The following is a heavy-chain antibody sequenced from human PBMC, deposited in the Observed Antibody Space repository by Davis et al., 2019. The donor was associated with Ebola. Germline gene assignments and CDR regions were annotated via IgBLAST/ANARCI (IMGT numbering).Heavy chain of an antibody. CDR2: ISGSGGST. V-gene: IGHV3-23*01. Sequence: GGSLRLSCAASGFTFSSYAMSWVRQAPGKGLEWVSAISGSGGSTYYADSVKGRFTISRDNSKNTLYLQMNSLRAEDTAVYYCAKGGGSTSYLMWYYWGQGTLVTVSS. CDR3: AKGGGSTSYLMWYY. D-gene: IGHD2-2*01. J-gene: IGHJ4*02. CDR1: GFTFSSYA.